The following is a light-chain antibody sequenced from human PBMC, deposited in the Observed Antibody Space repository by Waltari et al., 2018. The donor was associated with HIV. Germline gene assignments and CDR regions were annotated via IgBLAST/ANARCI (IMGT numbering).Light chain of an antibody. Sequence: DIQMTQSPSPLSASVGARITLTCRASQSISRWLAWYQQKPGKAPQLLIYRASTLQNGVPSRFSGSGSGTEFTLTISSLQPDDFATYYCQQYNTWWTFGQGTKVEIK. CDR1: QSISRW. J-gene: IGKJ1*01. V-gene: IGKV1-5*03. CDR3: QQYNTWWT. CDR2: RAS.